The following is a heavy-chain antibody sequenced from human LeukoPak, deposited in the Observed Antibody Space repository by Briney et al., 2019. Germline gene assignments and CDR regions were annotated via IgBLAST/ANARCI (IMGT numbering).Heavy chain of an antibody. CDR2: IYTGGSI. D-gene: IGHD2-2*03. Sequence: PGGSLRLSCAASGFTVSSHYMSWVRQAPGKGLEWVSVIYTGGSIQYADSVKGRFTISRDNSKNMVYLQMNSLRAEDTAVYYCAKDGYPRGKKEAWGQGTLVIVSS. V-gene: IGHV3-53*01. J-gene: IGHJ5*02. CDR1: GFTVSSHY. CDR3: AKDGYPRGKKEA.